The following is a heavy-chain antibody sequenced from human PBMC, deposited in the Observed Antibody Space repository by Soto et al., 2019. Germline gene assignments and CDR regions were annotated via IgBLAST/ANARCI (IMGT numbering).Heavy chain of an antibody. V-gene: IGHV3-23*04. CDR1: GFTFRDFA. CDR2: TSGSLTSA. J-gene: IGHJ3*01. CDR3: ARDAGLPGFGALLHFFDR. Sequence: EVQLVQSGGGLGQPGGSLRLSCGISGFTFRDFAMSWVRQAPGKGLEWVATTSGSLTSAFYADSVKGRFTISRDLSTNTLYLQMNVRTDEDTAIYYFARDAGLPGFGALLHFFDRWGQGTKVTISS. D-gene: IGHD3-3*01.